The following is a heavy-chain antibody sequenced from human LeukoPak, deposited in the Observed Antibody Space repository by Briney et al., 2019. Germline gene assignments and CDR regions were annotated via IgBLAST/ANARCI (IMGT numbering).Heavy chain of an antibody. CDR1: GFTFSSYS. CDR3: ARDPGLDY. J-gene: IGHJ4*02. V-gene: IGHV3-48*02. CDR2: ISSSSNTI. Sequence: GGSLRLSCAASGFTFSSYSMNWVRQAPGKGLEWVSYISSSSNTIYYADSVKGRFTISRDNAKNSLYLQMNSRRDGDTAVYYCARDPGLDYWGQGTLVTVSS.